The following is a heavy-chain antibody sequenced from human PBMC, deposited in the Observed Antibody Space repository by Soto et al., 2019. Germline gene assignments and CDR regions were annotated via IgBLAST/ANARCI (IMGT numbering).Heavy chain of an antibody. J-gene: IGHJ4*02. Sequence: ASETLSLTCTVSGGSISSGDYYWSWIRQPPGKGLEWIGYIYYSGSTYYNPSLKSRVTISVDTSKNQFSLKLSSVTAADTAVYYCARGLYDSSGYYFDYWGQGTLVTVSS. CDR1: GGSISSGDYY. D-gene: IGHD3-22*01. CDR2: IYYSGST. V-gene: IGHV4-30-4*01. CDR3: ARGLYDSSGYYFDY.